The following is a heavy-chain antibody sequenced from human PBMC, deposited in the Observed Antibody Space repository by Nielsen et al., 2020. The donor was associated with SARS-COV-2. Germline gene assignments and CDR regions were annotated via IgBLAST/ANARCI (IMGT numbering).Heavy chain of an antibody. V-gene: IGHV3-30*03. CDR3: ARADYGGVVPIANFDN. CDR2: ISYDGSNK. Sequence: GGSLRLSCAASGFTFSSYGMHWVRQAPGKGLEWVAVISYDGSNKYYADSVKGRFTISRDNSKNTLYLQMNSLRSEDTAVYFCARADYGGVVPIANFDNWGQGTPVTVSS. J-gene: IGHJ4*02. D-gene: IGHD2-2*01. CDR1: GFTFSSYG.